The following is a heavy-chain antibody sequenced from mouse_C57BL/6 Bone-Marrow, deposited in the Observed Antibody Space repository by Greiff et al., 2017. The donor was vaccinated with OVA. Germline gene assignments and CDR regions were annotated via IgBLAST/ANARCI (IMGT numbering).Heavy chain of an antibody. Sequence: QVQLQQSGAELVKPGASVKLSCKASGYTFTSYWMHWVKQRPGQGLEWIGMIHPNSGSTNYNEKFKSKATLTVDKSSSTAYMQLSSLTSEDSAVYYCAREGLRDYGSRFDYWGQGTTLTVSS. CDR1: GYTFTSYW. D-gene: IGHD1-1*01. CDR3: AREGLRDYGSRFDY. V-gene: IGHV1-64*01. J-gene: IGHJ2*01. CDR2: IHPNSGST.